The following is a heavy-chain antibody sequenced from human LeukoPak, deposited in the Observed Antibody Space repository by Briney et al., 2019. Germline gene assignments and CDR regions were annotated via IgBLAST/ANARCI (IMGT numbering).Heavy chain of an antibody. CDR2: INHSGST. CDR1: GGSFSGYY. D-gene: IGHD5-12*01. V-gene: IGHV4-34*01. Sequence: SETLSLTCAVYGGSFSGYYWSWIRQPPGKGLEWIGEINHSGSTNYNPSLRSRVTISVDTSKNQFSLKLSSVTAADTAVYYCATVATLSGGNWFDPWGQGTLVTVSS. J-gene: IGHJ5*02. CDR3: ATVATLSGGNWFDP.